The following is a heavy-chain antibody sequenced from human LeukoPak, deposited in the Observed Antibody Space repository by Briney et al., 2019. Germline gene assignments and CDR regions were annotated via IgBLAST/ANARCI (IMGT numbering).Heavy chain of an antibody. D-gene: IGHD6-13*01. CDR3: ARRHRGIAAAGRYFDY. CDR2: IYYSGST. J-gene: IGHJ4*02. Sequence: PSETLSLTCTVSGGSISSSSYYWGWIRQPPGKGLEWIGSIYYSGSTYYNPSLTSRVTISVDTSKNQFSLKLSSVTAADTAVYYCARRHRGIAAAGRYFDYWGQGTLVTVSS. V-gene: IGHV4-39*01. CDR1: GGSISSSSYY.